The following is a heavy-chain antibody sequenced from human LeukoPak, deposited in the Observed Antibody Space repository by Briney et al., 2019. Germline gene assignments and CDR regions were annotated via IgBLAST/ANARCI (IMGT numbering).Heavy chain of an antibody. CDR2: ISAYNGNT. J-gene: IGHJ4*02. CDR3: ARAGVYVIPTIDFDY. Sequence: ASVKVSCKASGYTFTSYGISWVRQAPGQGLEWIGWISAYNGNTNSAQKLQGRVTVTTDTSTTTAYMELRSLRSDDTAVYYCARAGVYVIPTIDFDYWGQGTLVTVSS. V-gene: IGHV1-18*01. D-gene: IGHD5/OR15-5a*01. CDR1: GYTFTSYG.